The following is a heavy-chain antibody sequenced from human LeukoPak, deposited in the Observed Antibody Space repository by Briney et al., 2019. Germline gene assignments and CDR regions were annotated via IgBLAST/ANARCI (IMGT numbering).Heavy chain of an antibody. D-gene: IGHD3-10*01. V-gene: IGHV3-23*01. Sequence: PGGSLRLSCAASGFTFSSYAMSWVRQAPGKGLEWVSAISGSGDSTYYADSVKGRFTISRDNSKNTLYLQMNSLRAEDTAVYYSANSPRDYYGSGSSHPFDSWGQGTLVTVSS. J-gene: IGHJ4*02. CDR1: GFTFSSYA. CDR2: ISGSGDST. CDR3: ANSPRDYYGSGSSHPFDS.